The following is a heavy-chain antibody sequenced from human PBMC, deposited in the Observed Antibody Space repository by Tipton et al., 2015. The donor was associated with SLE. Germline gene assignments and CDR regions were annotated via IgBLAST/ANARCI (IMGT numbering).Heavy chain of an antibody. J-gene: IGHJ5*02. Sequence: TLSLTCTVSGGSISSYYWSWIRLTSGERLAWIGYTHTGGSTNYNPSVKSRVSISVDTSKNQFSLKLTSVTAADTGVYYCASGGYYGSGSYYGGWFDPWGQGTLVTVSS. CDR1: GGSISSYY. V-gene: IGHV4-4*08. D-gene: IGHD3-10*01. CDR3: ASGGYYGSGSYYGGWFDP. CDR2: THTGGST.